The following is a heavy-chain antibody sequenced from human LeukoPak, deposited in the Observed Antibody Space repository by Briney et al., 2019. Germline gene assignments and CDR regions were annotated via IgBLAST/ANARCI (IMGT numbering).Heavy chain of an antibody. Sequence: ASVKVSCKASGHTSTTYAIHWVRQAPGQGLEWMGWINAGNGNTKYSQKFQGRVTITRDTSASTAYMELSSLRSEDTAVYYCARGESIGYYDYVWGSYRYTLGFDYWGQGTLVTVSS. CDR1: GHTSTTYA. CDR3: ARGESIGYYDYVWGSYRYTLGFDY. V-gene: IGHV1-3*01. CDR2: INAGNGNT. J-gene: IGHJ4*02. D-gene: IGHD3-16*02.